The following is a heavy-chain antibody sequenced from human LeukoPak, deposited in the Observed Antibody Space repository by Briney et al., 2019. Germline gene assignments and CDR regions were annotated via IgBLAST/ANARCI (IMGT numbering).Heavy chain of an antibody. CDR1: GYTFTSYG. CDR2: IIPIFGTA. J-gene: IGHJ6*02. D-gene: IGHD3-10*01. CDR3: AREGSGTYYYGMDV. V-gene: IGHV1-69*13. Sequence: SVKVSCKASGYTFTSYGISWVRQAPGQGLEWMGGIIPIFGTANYAQKFQGRVTITADESTSTAYMELSSLRSEDTAVYYCAREGSGTYYYGMDVWGQGTTVTVSS.